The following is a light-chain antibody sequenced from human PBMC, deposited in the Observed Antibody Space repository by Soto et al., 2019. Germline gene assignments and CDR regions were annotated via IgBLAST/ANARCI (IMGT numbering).Light chain of an antibody. CDR2: GAS. J-gene: IGKJ2*01. Sequence: EIVLTQSPGTLSLSPGERATLSCRASQSVSSSYLAWYQQKPGQAPRLLIYGASSRATCIPDRFSGSGSGTDFTLTISRLEPEDCAVYDCQQYGSSPPMYTFGQGTKMEIK. CDR3: QQYGSSPPMYT. CDR1: QSVSSSY. V-gene: IGKV3-20*01.